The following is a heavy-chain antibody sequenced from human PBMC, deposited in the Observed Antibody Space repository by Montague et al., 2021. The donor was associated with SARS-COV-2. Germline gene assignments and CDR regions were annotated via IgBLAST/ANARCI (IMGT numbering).Heavy chain of an antibody. V-gene: IGHV4-39*07. CDR2: IYYSGST. Sequence: SETLSLTCTVSGGSISSSSYYWGWIRQPPGKGLEWIGSIYYSGSTYYNPSLQSRVTISVDTSKNQFSLKLSSVTAADTAVYYCARAWKKITMVWVRDWFDPGGQGTLVPVSP. J-gene: IGHJ5*02. CDR1: GGSISSSSYY. D-gene: IGHD3-10*01. CDR3: ARAWKKITMVWVRDWFDP.